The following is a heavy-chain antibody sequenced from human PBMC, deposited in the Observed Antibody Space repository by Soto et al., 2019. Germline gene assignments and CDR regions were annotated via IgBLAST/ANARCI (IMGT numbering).Heavy chain of an antibody. J-gene: IGHJ5*02. V-gene: IGHV4-31*03. Sequence: QVQLQESGPGLVKPSQTLSLTCTVSGGSISSGGYYWSWIRQHPGKGLEWIGYIYYSGSTYYNPSLKSRVTISVDTSKNQFALKLSSVTAADTAVYYCARVRYCSGGSCYPRFDPWGQGTLVTVSS. CDR1: GGSISSGGYY. CDR3: ARVRYCSGGSCYPRFDP. CDR2: IYYSGST. D-gene: IGHD2-15*01.